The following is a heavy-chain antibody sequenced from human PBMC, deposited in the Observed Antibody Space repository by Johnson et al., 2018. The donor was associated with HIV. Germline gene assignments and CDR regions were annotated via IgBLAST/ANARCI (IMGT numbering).Heavy chain of an antibody. J-gene: IGHJ3*02. V-gene: IGHV3-20*04. Sequence: EVQLVESGGGVVRPGGSLRLSCAASGFTFDDYGMTWVRQAPGKGLEWVSRINWNGGSTGYADSVKGRFTISRDNAKNSLYLQMNSLRAEDTALYYCARASAATKGNAFDIWGQGTMVTVSS. CDR1: GFTFDDYG. CDR3: ARASAATKGNAFDI. D-gene: IGHD1-26*01. CDR2: INWNGGST.